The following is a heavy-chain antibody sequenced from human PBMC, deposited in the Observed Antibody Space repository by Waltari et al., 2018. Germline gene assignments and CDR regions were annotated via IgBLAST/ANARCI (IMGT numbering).Heavy chain of an antibody. J-gene: IGHJ4*02. D-gene: IGHD1-1*01. V-gene: IGHV4-4*07. CDR2: IYTRGST. Sequence: QVQLQESGPGLVKPSETLSLTCTVSGGSISSYYWRWIRQPAGKGLEWIGRIYTRGSTNYNPALKSRVTMSVDTSKNQCSLKLSSVTAADTAVYYCARVMGWNDYFDYWGQGTLVTVSS. CDR1: GGSISSYY. CDR3: ARVMGWNDYFDY.